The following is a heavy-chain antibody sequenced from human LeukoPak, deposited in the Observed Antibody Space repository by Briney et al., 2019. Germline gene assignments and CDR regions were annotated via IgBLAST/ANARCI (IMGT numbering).Heavy chain of an antibody. CDR3: ARVVRDIVVVPAAAPIYYYYYMDV. D-gene: IGHD2-2*01. CDR1: GGSISSYY. Sequence: SETLSLTCTVSGGSISSYYWSWIRQPPGKGLEWIGYIYYSGSTNYNPSLKSRATISLDTSKNQFSLKLSSVTAADTAVYYCARVVRDIVVVPAAAPIYYYYYMDVWGKGTTVTVSS. J-gene: IGHJ6*03. V-gene: IGHV4-59*01. CDR2: IYYSGST.